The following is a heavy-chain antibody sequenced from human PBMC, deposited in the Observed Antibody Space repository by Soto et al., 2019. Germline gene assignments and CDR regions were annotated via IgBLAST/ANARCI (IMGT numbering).Heavy chain of an antibody. Sequence: QVQLVQSGAEVKKPGASVKVSCKASGYTFTGYYMHWVRQAPGQGLEWMGWINPNSGGTNYAQKFQGWVTMTRDTSISTAYMELSRLRSDDTAVYYCARDWTVGYSSGWYGLSDYWGQGTLVTVSS. CDR3: ARDWTVGYSSGWYGLSDY. V-gene: IGHV1-2*04. D-gene: IGHD6-19*01. J-gene: IGHJ4*02. CDR1: GYTFTGYY. CDR2: INPNSGGT.